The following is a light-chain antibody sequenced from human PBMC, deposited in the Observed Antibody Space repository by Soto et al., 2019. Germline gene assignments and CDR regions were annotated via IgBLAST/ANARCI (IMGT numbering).Light chain of an antibody. V-gene: IGLV2-23*01. CDR2: EGS. Sequence: QSALTQPASVSGSPGQSITISCTGTSSDVGSYNLVSWYQQHPGKAPKLMIYEGSKRPSGVSNRFSGSKSGNTASLTSSGLQAEDDADYYCCSYAGSRVFGGGTKLTVL. J-gene: IGLJ3*02. CDR3: CSYAGSRV. CDR1: SSDVGSYNL.